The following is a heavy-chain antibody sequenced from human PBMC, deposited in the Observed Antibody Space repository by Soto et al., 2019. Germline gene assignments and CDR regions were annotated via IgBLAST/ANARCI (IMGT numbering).Heavy chain of an antibody. CDR1: GDSVSSNSAA. Sequence: PSQTLSLTCAISGDSVSSNSAAWNWIRQSPSRGLEWLGRTYYRSKWYNDYAVSVKSRITINPDTSKNQFSLQLNSVTPEDTAVYYCARVLSGEKTYYDFWSGYHNWFDPWGQGTMVTVYS. J-gene: IGHJ5*02. CDR2: TYYRSKWYN. V-gene: IGHV6-1*01. D-gene: IGHD3-3*01. CDR3: ARVLSGEKTYYDFWSGYHNWFDP.